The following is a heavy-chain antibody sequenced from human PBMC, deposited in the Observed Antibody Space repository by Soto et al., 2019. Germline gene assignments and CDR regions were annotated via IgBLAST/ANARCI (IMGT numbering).Heavy chain of an antibody. Sequence: QVQLVQSGAEVKKPGSSVKVSCKASGGTFSSYTISWVRQAPGQGLEWMGRIIPILGIANYAQKFQGRVTITADKSTSTAYMELSSLRSEDTAVYYCARDLGGNRGGPGWFDPWGQGTLVTVSS. D-gene: IGHD3-16*01. CDR2: IIPILGIA. CDR3: ARDLGGNRGGPGWFDP. V-gene: IGHV1-69*08. CDR1: GGTFSSYT. J-gene: IGHJ5*02.